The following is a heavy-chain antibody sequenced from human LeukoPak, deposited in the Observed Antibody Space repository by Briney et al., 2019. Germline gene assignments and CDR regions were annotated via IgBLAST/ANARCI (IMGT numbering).Heavy chain of an antibody. CDR3: ARTVRYFDFDP. D-gene: IGHD3-9*01. CDR2: ISGSGGST. Sequence: GGSLRLSCAASGFTFSSYAVSWVRQAPGKGLEWVSAISGSGGSTYYADSVKGRFTISRDNAKNSLYLQMNSLRAEDTAVYYCARTVRYFDFDPWGQGTLVTVSS. V-gene: IGHV3-23*01. CDR1: GFTFSSYA. J-gene: IGHJ5*02.